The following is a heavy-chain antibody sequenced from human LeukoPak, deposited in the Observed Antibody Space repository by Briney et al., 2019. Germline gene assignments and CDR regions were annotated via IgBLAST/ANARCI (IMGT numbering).Heavy chain of an antibody. CDR3: ARVYSSGWYPYYFDY. J-gene: IGHJ4*02. CDR1: GGSISSSSYY. CDR2: IYYSGST. Sequence: PSETLSLTCTVSGGSISSSSYYWGWIRQPPGKGLEWIGSIYYSGSTYYNPSLKSRVTISVDTSKNQVSLKLRSVTAADTAVYYCARVYSSGWYPYYFDYWGQGTLVTVSS. V-gene: IGHV4-39*07. D-gene: IGHD6-19*01.